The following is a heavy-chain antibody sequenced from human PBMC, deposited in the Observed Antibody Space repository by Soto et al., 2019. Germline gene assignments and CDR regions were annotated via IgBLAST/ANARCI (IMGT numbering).Heavy chain of an antibody. J-gene: IGHJ6*03. CDR2: INAGNGNT. V-gene: IGHV1-3*01. CDR3: ARDRPPVRGGYVLGYYCDYKDV. D-gene: IGHD2-8*02. Sequence: ASVKVSCKASGYTFTSYAMHWVRQAPGQRLEWMGWINAGNGNTKYSQKFQGRVTITRDTSASTAYMELSSLRSEDTAVYYCARDRPPVRGGYVLGYYCDYKDVWGRGTTVTGSS. CDR1: GYTFTSYA.